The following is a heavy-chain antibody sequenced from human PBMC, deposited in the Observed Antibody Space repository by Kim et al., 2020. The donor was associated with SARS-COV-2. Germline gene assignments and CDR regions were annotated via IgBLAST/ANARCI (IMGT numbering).Heavy chain of an antibody. CDR2: ISYDGSNN. D-gene: IGHD3-22*01. CDR3: ASFSDSSGYSAPNAFDI. CDR1: GFTFSSYA. Sequence: GGSLRLSCAASGFTFSSYAMHWVRQAPGKGLEWVAVISYDGSNNYYADSVKGRFTISRDNSKNTLYLQMNSLRAEATAVYYCASFSDSSGYSAPNAFDIWGQGTMVTVSS. V-gene: IGHV3-30*04. J-gene: IGHJ3*02.